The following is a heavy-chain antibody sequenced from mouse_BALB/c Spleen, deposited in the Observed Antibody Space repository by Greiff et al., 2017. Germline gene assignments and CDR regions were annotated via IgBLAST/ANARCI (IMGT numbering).Heavy chain of an antibody. CDR3: ARERGFYYGNLFAY. CDR1: GFTFSSYA. Sequence: EVKLMESGGGLVKPGGSLKLSCAASGFTFSSYAMSWVRQTPEKRLEWVASISSGGSTYYPDSVKGRFTISRDNARNILYLQMSSLRSEDTAMYYCARERGFYYGNLFAYWGQGTLVTVSA. D-gene: IGHD2-1*01. CDR2: ISSGGST. J-gene: IGHJ3*01. V-gene: IGHV5-6-5*01.